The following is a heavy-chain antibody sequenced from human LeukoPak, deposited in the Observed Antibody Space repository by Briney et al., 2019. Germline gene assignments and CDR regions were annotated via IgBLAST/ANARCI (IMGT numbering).Heavy chain of an antibody. CDR1: GGSISGYY. CDR2: IYSSGIT. V-gene: IGHV4-59*08. J-gene: IGHJ4*02. Sequence: PSETLSLTCTVSGGSISGYYWSWIRQPPGKGLEWIGYIYSSGITDYNPSPKSRVTISEDTSKNQFSLRLGSVTAADTALYYCAKHDGSSWAYWGQGTLVTVSS. D-gene: IGHD6-13*01. CDR3: AKHDGSSWAY.